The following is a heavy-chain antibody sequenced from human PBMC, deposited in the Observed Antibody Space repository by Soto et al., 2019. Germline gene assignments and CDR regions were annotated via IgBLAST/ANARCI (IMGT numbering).Heavy chain of an antibody. CDR3: GHRQKKPSSGYYYDC. Sequence: QITLKESGPTLVKPTQTLTLTCTFSGFSLSTSGVGVGWIRQPPGKALEWLALIYLDDDKRYTPSLKSRLTITKDTSKNQVVLKMTNVDPVDTATYYCGHRQKKPSSGYYYDCWGHGTLVTVSS. CDR1: GFSLSTSGVG. D-gene: IGHD3-22*01. CDR2: IYLDDDK. V-gene: IGHV2-5*02. J-gene: IGHJ4*01.